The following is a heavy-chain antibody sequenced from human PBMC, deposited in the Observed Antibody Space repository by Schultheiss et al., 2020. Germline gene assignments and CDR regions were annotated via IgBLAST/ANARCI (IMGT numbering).Heavy chain of an antibody. CDR1: GGPVSSGSYY. Sequence: SETLSLTCTVSGGPVSSGSYYWSWVRQPPGKGLEWIGHMFYSGSADYNPSLKSRVTISVDKSKNQFSLKLSSVTAADTAVYYCARDTLGITAAGVYWGQGTLVTVSS. J-gene: IGHJ4*02. V-gene: IGHV4-61*01. CDR2: MFYSGSA. CDR3: ARDTLGITAAGVY. D-gene: IGHD6-13*01.